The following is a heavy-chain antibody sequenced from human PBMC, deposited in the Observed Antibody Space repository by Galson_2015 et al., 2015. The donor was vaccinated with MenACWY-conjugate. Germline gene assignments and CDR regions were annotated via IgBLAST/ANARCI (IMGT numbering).Heavy chain of an antibody. CDR2: ISPGDSET. Sequence: QSGAEVKKPGESLTISCKGSGYTFTTYWIGWVRQLPGEGLEWMGLISPGDSETRYSPAFQGQVTISADKSISTAYVQWDSLQASDTAMYYCARHPPGGRGMDVWGQGTTVTVSS. J-gene: IGHJ6*02. CDR1: GYTFTTYW. D-gene: IGHD1-26*01. CDR3: ARHPPGGRGMDV. V-gene: IGHV5-51*01.